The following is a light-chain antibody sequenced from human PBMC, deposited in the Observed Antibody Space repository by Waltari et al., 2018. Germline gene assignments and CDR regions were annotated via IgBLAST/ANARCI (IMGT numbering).Light chain of an antibody. CDR2: DAS. CDR3: QQRSKWPIT. CDR1: QSVSSY. V-gene: IGKV3-11*01. J-gene: IGKJ5*01. Sequence: EIVLTQSPATLSLSPGERATLSCRASQSVSSYLAWYQQKPGQAPMLLIYDASNRATGIPARFSCSGSGTDFTLTISSLEPEDFALYYCQQRSKWPITFGQGTRLEIK.